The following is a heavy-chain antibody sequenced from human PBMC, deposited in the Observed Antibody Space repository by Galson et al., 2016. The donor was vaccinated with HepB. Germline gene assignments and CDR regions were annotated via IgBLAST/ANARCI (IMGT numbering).Heavy chain of an antibody. CDR3: ATTEYVTTEGAFDI. J-gene: IGHJ3*02. CDR2: IWSDERNK. CDR1: GFTFSTYA. Sequence: SLRLSCAASGFTFSTYAMHWVRQAPGKGLEWVAFIWSDERNKYYADSVKGRFTISRDNSKDTLYLQMNSLRAEDTAMYYCATTEYVTTEGAFDIWGQGTMVTVSS. V-gene: IGHV3-33*03. D-gene: IGHD4-17*01.